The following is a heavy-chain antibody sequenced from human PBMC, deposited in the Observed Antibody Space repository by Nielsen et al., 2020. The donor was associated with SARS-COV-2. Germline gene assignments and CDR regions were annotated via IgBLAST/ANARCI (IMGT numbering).Heavy chain of an antibody. D-gene: IGHD4-17*01. CDR2: INGDGSST. CDR3: ARDQYGDYALGYYYGMDV. J-gene: IGHJ6*02. V-gene: IGHV3-74*01. CDR1: GFIFSTYW. Sequence: GGSLRLSCAASGFIFSTYWMHWVRQAPGKGLVWVSRINGDGSSTSYADSVKGRFTISRDNVKNTLYLQMNSLRAEDTAIYYCARDQYGDYALGYYYGMDVWGQGTTVTVSS.